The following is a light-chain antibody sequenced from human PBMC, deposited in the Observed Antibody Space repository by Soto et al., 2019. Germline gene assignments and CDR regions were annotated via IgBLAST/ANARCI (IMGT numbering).Light chain of an antibody. CDR2: DAS. CDR1: QSISSW. Sequence: DIQMTPAPSTLSGSVGDRSTITCRASQSISSWLAWYQQKQGKXPKXXIYDASSLESGVPSRFSGSGSGTEFTITISSLKPDDFATYYCQQYQSYSRTFGQGTKVDIK. J-gene: IGKJ1*01. CDR3: QQYQSYSRT. V-gene: IGKV1-5*01.